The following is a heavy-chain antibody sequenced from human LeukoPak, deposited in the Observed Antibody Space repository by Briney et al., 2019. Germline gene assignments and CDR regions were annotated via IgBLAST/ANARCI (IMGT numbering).Heavy chain of an antibody. D-gene: IGHD1-26*01. CDR3: ANWVGNWFDP. CDR1: GGSIDSSS. CDR2: IYLGGSP. J-gene: IGHJ5*02. Sequence: PSETLSLTCTVFGGSIDSSSWSWIRQPVGKGLEWIGRIYLGGSPIYNPSLKSRVIMTVDTSTNQFLLWLRFVTAADTATYYCANWVGNWFDPWGQGTLVTVSP. V-gene: IGHV4-4*07.